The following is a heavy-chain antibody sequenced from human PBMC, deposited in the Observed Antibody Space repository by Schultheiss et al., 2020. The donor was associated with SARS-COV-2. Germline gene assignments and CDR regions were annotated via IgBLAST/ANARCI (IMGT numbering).Heavy chain of an antibody. CDR3: ASLVLYSSSWHAEYFQH. V-gene: IGHV4-59*08. CDR1: GFTFSDYY. J-gene: IGHJ1*01. Sequence: GSLRLSCAASGFTFSDYYMSWVRQAPGKGLEWIGSIYYSGSTNYNPSLKSRVTISVDTSKNQFSLKLSSVTAADTAVYYCASLVLYSSSWHAEYFQHWGQGTLVTVSS. D-gene: IGHD6-13*01. CDR2: IYYSGST.